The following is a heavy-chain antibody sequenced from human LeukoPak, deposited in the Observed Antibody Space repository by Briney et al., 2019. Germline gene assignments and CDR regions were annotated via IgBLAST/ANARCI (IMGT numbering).Heavy chain of an antibody. CDR1: GGSISSSSYY. D-gene: IGHD1-26*01. CDR3: ARDDTIVGFQH. J-gene: IGHJ1*01. Sequence: SETLSLTCTVSGGSISSSSYYWGWIRQPPGKGLEWIGSIYYSGSTYYNPSLKSRVTISVDTSKNQFSLKLSSVTAANTAVYYCARDDTIVGFQHWGQGTLVTFSS. CDR2: IYYSGST. V-gene: IGHV4-39*07.